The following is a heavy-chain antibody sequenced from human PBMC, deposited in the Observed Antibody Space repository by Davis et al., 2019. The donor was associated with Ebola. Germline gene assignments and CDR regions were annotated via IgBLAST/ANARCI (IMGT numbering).Heavy chain of an antibody. CDR3: ARLTWGEFDY. V-gene: IGHV4-38-2*02. J-gene: IGHJ4*02. Sequence: SETLSLTCTVSGYSISSGYYWGWIRQPPGKGLEWIGSIYYSGSTYYNPSLKSRVTISVDTSKNQFSLKLSSVTAADTAVYYCARLTWGEFDYWGQGTLVTVSS. CDR2: IYYSGST. CDR1: GYSISSGYY. D-gene: IGHD1-26*01.